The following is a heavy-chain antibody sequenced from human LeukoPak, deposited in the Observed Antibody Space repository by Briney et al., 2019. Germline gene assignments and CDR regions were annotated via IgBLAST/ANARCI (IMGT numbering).Heavy chain of an antibody. CDR3: ARRYYYGSGSFSPFDY. CDR2: IFHSGST. V-gene: IGHV4-59*01. J-gene: IGHJ4*02. Sequence: SEALSLTCTVSGGSISSYYWSWIRQPPGKGLEWIGYIFHSGSTNYNPSLKSRVTMSVDTSKNRFSLKLSSVTAADTAVYYCARRYYYGSGSFSPFDYWGQGTLVTVSS. CDR1: GGSISSYY. D-gene: IGHD3-10*01.